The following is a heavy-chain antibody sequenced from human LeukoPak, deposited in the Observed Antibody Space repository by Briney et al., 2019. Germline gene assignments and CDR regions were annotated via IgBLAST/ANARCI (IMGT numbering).Heavy chain of an antibody. CDR2: ISGSGGST. Sequence: GGSLRLSCAASGFTFSSYAMSWVRQAPGKGLEWVSAISGSGGSTYYADSVKGRFTISRDNSKNTLYLQMNSLRAEDTAVYYCAKGYYYDSSGYYSAHFDYWGQGTLVTVSS. D-gene: IGHD3-22*01. V-gene: IGHV3-23*01. CDR1: GFTFSSYA. J-gene: IGHJ4*02. CDR3: AKGYYYDSSGYYSAHFDY.